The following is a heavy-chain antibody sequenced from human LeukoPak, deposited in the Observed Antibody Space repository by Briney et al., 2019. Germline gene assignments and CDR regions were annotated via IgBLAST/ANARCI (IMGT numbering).Heavy chain of an antibody. D-gene: IGHD2-2*02. J-gene: IGHJ4*02. Sequence: PGGSLRLSCAASGFTFSSYWMSWVRQAPGKGLEWVANIKQDGSEKYYVDSVKGRFTISRDNAKNSLYLQMNSLRAEDTAVYYCARGLRVDCSSTSCYTDYWGQGTLVTVSS. V-gene: IGHV3-7*01. CDR3: ARGLRVDCSSTSCYTDY. CDR1: GFTFSSYW. CDR2: IKQDGSEK.